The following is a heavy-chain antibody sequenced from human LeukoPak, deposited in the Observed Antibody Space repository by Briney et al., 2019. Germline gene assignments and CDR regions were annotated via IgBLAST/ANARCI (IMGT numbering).Heavy chain of an antibody. V-gene: IGHV4-39*01. CDR1: GGSISSSSYY. CDR3: ARQAYDSSGYLGY. D-gene: IGHD3-22*01. J-gene: IGHJ4*02. CDR2: MYYSGSS. Sequence: PSETLSLTCNVSGGSISSSSYYWGWIRQPPGKGLEWIGSMYYSGSSYYNPSLKSRVTISVDTSKNQFSLKLSSVTAADTAVYYCARQAYDSSGYLGYWGQGTLVTVSS.